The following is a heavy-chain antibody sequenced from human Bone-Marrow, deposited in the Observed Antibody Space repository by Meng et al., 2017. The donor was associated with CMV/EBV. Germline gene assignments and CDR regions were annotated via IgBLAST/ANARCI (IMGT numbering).Heavy chain of an antibody. J-gene: IGHJ4*02. CDR3: ARDALYYDSSGPD. D-gene: IGHD3-22*01. CDR1: GGSFSGYY. CDR2: INHSGST. V-gene: IGHV4-34*01. Sequence: SETLSLTCAVYGGSFSGYYWSWIRQPPGKGLEWIGEINHSGSTNYNPSPKSRVTISVDTSKNQFSLKLSSVTAADTAVYYCARDALYYDSSGPDWGQGTLVTVSS.